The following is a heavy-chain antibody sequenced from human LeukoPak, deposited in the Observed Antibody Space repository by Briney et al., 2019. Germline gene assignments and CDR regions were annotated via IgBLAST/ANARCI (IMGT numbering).Heavy chain of an antibody. D-gene: IGHD3-22*01. Sequence: GGSLRLSCAASGFTFSSYAMHWVRQAPGKGLEWVAVISYDGSNKYYADSVKGRFTISRDNSKNTLYLQMNSLRAEDTAVYYCARATANNYYDSSGYLDRLDYWGQGTLVTVSS. J-gene: IGHJ4*02. CDR1: GFTFSSYA. CDR2: ISYDGSNK. V-gene: IGHV3-30-3*01. CDR3: ARATANNYYDSSGYLDRLDY.